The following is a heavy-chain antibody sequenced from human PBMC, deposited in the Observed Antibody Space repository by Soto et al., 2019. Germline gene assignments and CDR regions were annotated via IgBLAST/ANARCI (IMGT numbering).Heavy chain of an antibody. CDR2: IYYSGGT. Sequence: PSETLSLTCTVSGGSISSYYWSWIRQPPGKGLEWIGYIYYSGGTDYNPSLKSRVTISVDTSKNQFSLKLSSVTAADTAVYYCAMVVPASRWFDPWGQGTLVTVSS. V-gene: IGHV4-59*01. CDR3: AMVVPASRWFDP. CDR1: GGSISSYY. D-gene: IGHD2-2*01. J-gene: IGHJ5*02.